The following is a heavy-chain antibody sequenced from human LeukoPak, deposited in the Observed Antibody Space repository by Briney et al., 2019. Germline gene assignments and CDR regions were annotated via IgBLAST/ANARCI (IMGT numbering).Heavy chain of an antibody. CDR1: RFTFSSYE. CDR2: ISSSGSTI. D-gene: IGHD2/OR15-2a*01. Sequence: GGSLRLSCAASRFTFSSYEMNWVRQAPGKGLEWVSYISSSGSTIYYGDSLKGRFTISRDNPKNSLYLQMNSLRAEDTAVYYCARVGQEYYYGMDVWGQGTTVTVSS. J-gene: IGHJ6*02. CDR3: ARVGQEYYYGMDV. V-gene: IGHV3-48*03.